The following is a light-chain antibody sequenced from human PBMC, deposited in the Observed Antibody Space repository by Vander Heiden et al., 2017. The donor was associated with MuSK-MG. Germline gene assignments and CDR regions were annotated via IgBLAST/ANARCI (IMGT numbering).Light chain of an antibody. CDR3: GSYSSGSTLVV. CDR1: SSDVGHNY. CDR2: DVH. V-gene: IGLV2-14*03. Sequence: QSALTQPASMSGSLGQSITISCTGTSSDVGHNYVSWYQQHPGKAPKLLISDVHYRPSGVSNRFSGSKSGNTASLTISGLQAEDEDDDHCGSYSSGSTLVVFGGGTKLTVL. J-gene: IGLJ2*01.